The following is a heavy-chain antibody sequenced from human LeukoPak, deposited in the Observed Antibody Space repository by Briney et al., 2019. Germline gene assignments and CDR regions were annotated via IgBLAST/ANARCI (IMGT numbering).Heavy chain of an antibody. CDR2: IYYSGST. CDR3: ARGSWYSGLDY. V-gene: IGHV4-59*01. CDR1: GGSISSYY. D-gene: IGHD2-15*01. J-gene: IGHJ4*02. Sequence: SETLSFTCTVSGGSISSYYWSWIRQPPGKGLEWIGYIYYSGSTNYNPSLKSRVTISVDTSKNQFSLKLSSVTAADTAVYYCARGSWYSGLDYWGQGTLVTVSS.